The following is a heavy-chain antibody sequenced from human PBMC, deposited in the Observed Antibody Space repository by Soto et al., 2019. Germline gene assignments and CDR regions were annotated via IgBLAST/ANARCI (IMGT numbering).Heavy chain of an antibody. J-gene: IGHJ6*02. V-gene: IGHV1-24*01. CDR3: ATDYIAAAGTDYYYGMDV. CDR2: FDPEDGET. Sequence: ASVKVSCKVSGYTLTELSMHWVRQAPGKGLEWMGGFDPEDGETIYAQKFQGRVTMTEDTSTDTAYMELSSLRSEDTAVYYCATDYIAAAGTDYYYGMDVWGQGTTVTVSS. D-gene: IGHD6-13*01. CDR1: GYTLTELS.